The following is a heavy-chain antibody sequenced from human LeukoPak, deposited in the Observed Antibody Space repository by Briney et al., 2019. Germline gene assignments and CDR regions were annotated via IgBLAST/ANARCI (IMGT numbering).Heavy chain of an antibody. CDR2: ISSTSNTI. Sequence: GGSLILTCAASGFTFSGYGMNWVRQAPGKGLEWVSWISSTSNTIYYADSVKGRFTISRDNAKNSLDLQMNSLRDEDTAVYYCARPSRSTGPAYWGQGTLVTVSS. CDR3: ARPSRSTGPAY. D-gene: IGHD2-2*01. V-gene: IGHV3-48*02. CDR1: GFTFSGYG. J-gene: IGHJ4*02.